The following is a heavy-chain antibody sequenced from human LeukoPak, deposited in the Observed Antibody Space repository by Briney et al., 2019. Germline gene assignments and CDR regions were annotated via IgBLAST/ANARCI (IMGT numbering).Heavy chain of an antibody. V-gene: IGHV3-30*02. D-gene: IGHD6-6*01. J-gene: IGHJ4*02. Sequence: GGSLRLSCAASGFTFSSSGMHWVRQAPGKGLEWVAFIRYTGSNKFYADSVKGRFTVSRDNSKSTLFLQINSPITDNTAVYYCATHSYYFESWGRGTLVTVSS. CDR1: GFTFSSSG. CDR3: ATHSYYFES. CDR2: IRYTGSNK.